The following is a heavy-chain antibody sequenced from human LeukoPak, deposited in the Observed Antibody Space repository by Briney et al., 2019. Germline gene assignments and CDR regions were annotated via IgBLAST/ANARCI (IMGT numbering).Heavy chain of an antibody. J-gene: IGHJ6*03. CDR3: ARVGSTVLRYFDWLGRDYYYYMDV. D-gene: IGHD3-9*01. CDR2: ISAYNGNT. CDR1: GYTFTSYG. V-gene: IGHV1-18*01. Sequence: GASVKVSCKASGYTFTSYGISWVRQAPGQGLEWMGWISAYNGNTNYAQKLQGRVTMTTDTSTSTAYMELRSLRSDDTAVYYCARVGSTVLRYFDWLGRDYYYYMDVWGKGTTVTVSS.